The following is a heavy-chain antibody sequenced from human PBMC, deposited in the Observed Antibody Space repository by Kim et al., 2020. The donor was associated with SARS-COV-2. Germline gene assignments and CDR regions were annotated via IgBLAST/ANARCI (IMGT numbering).Heavy chain of an antibody. CDR2: ISSSSSYI. Sequence: GGSLRLSCAASGFTFSSYSMNWVRQAPGKGLEWVSSISSSSSYIYYADSVKGRFTISRDNAKNSLYLQMNSLRAEDTAVYYCARAFVVVPAASPSVIYYYGMDVWGQGTTVTVSS. CDR3: ARAFVVVPAASPSVIYYYGMDV. D-gene: IGHD2-2*01. CDR1: GFTFSSYS. V-gene: IGHV3-21*01. J-gene: IGHJ6*02.